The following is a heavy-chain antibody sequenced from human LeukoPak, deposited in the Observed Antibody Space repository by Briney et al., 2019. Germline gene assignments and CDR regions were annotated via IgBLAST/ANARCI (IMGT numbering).Heavy chain of an antibody. CDR1: GYTFTGYY. Sequence: ASVKVSCKASGYTFTGYYMHWVRQAPGQGLEWMGWINPKSGGTNYAQKFQGRVTMTRDTSISTAYMELSRLRSDDTAVYCCASPWNYDAFDIWGQATMVTVSS. D-gene: IGHD1-7*01. J-gene: IGHJ3*02. V-gene: IGHV1-2*02. CDR3: ASPWNYDAFDI. CDR2: INPKSGGT.